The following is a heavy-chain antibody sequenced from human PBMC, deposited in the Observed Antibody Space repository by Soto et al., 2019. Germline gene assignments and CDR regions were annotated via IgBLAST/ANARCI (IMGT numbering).Heavy chain of an antibody. CDR1: GGTFSSYA. J-gene: IGHJ6*02. V-gene: IGHV1-69*13. Sequence: SVKVSCKASGGTFSSYAISWVRQAPGQGLEWMGGIIPIFGTANYAQKFQGRVTITADESTSTAYMEPSSLRSEDTAVYYCAREVGNYHYYGMDVWGQGTTVTVSS. CDR3: AREVGNYHYYGMDV. CDR2: IIPIFGTA.